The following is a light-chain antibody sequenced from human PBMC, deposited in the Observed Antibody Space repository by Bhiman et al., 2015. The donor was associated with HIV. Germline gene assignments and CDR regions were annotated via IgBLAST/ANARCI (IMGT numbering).Light chain of an antibody. J-gene: IGLJ3*02. CDR2: YDS. CDR1: NIGSKS. Sequence: SYELTQAPSVSVAPGKPASITCGGDNIGSKSVHWYQQKPGQAPVVVMFYDSDRPSGIPDRFSGSKSGNTATLTISRVEAGDEAEYYCQVWDTTSDHLWVFGGGTKLTVL. CDR3: QVWDTTSDHLWV. V-gene: IGLV3-21*04.